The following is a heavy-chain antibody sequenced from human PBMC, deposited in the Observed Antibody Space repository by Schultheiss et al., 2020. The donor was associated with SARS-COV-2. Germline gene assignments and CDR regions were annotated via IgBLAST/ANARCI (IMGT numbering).Heavy chain of an antibody. V-gene: IGHV1-69*05. D-gene: IGHD6-19*01. CDR1: GYTFTSYG. CDR3: ARDRSSDLQH. J-gene: IGHJ1*01. CDR2: IIPIFGTA. Sequence: SVKVPCKASGYTFTSYGISWVRQAPGQGLEWMGGIIPIFGTANYAQKFHGRVTMTRDTSTSTVYMELSSLRSEDTAVYYCARDRSSDLQHWGQGTLVTVSS.